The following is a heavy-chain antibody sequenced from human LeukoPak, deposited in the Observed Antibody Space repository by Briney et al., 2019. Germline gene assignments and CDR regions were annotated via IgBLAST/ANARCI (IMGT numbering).Heavy chain of an antibody. D-gene: IGHD3-22*01. CDR3: AKEIYYDSSGPEIPLDY. CDR1: GFTFSRYG. CDR2: ISGSGGGT. V-gene: IGHV3-23*01. J-gene: IGHJ4*02. Sequence: GGSLRLSCAAPGFTFSRYGMSWVRQAPGKGLEWVSGISGSGGGTHYADSVKGRFTISRDHSMNTLYLQMNSLRAEDTAVYYCAKEIYYDSSGPEIPLDYWGQGTLVTVSS.